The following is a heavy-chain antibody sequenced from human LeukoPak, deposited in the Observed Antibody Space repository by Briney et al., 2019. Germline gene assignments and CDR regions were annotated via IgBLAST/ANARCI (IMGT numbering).Heavy chain of an antibody. CDR3: ARGGNKEFDY. D-gene: IGHD2/OR15-2a*01. Sequence: SMRLSSAASGSSALSNHMRWVCQNPGEGLEWVSVIYSGGNTYYADSVKGRFTISRDNSKNTLHLQMNSPRAEDTAVYYCARGGNKEFDYWGQGALVTVSS. J-gene: IGHJ4*02. CDR1: GSSALSNH. CDR2: IYSGGNT. V-gene: IGHV3-53*01.